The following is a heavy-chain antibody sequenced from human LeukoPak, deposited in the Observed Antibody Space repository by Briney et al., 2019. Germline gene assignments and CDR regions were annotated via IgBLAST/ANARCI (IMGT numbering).Heavy chain of an antibody. Sequence: PGGSLRLSCAASGFTFSSYSMNWVRQAPGKGLEWVSSISSSSYIYYADSVKGRFTISRDNAKNSLYLQMNSLRAEDTAVYYCAKNGLPGDYFFDYWGQGTLVTVSS. J-gene: IGHJ4*02. CDR1: GFTFSSYS. CDR2: ISSSSYI. D-gene: IGHD4-17*01. CDR3: AKNGLPGDYFFDY. V-gene: IGHV3-21*01.